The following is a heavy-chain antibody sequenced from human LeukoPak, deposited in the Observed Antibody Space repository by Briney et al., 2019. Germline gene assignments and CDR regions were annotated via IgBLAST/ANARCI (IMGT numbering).Heavy chain of an antibody. CDR1: GGSISSYY. V-gene: IGHV4-59*01. D-gene: IGHD6-19*01. Sequence: PSETLSLTCTVSGGSISSYYWSWIRQPPGKGLEWIGYIYYSGSTNYNPSLKSRVTISVDTSKNQFSLKLSSVTAADTAVYYCARVVPGYSSARDYYYGMDVWGQGTTVTVSS. CDR3: ARVVPGYSSARDYYYGMDV. CDR2: IYYSGST. J-gene: IGHJ6*02.